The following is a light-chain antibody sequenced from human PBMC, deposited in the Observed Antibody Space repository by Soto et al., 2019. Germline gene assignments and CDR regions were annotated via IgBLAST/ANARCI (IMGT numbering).Light chain of an antibody. CDR3: QQYGSSPYT. Sequence: EIVLTQSPATLSLSPGERATLSYGASQSVSRSYLAWYQQKPGLAPRLLIYDASSRATGIPDRFSGSGSGTDFTLTISRLEPEEAAVYYCQQYGSSPYTFGQGTKLEIK. CDR2: DAS. V-gene: IGKV3D-20*01. J-gene: IGKJ2*01. CDR1: QSVSRSY.